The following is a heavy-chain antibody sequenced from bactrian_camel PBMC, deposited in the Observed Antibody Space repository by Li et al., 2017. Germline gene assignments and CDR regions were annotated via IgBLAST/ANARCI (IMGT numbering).Heavy chain of an antibody. CDR1: GYTSSSYC. CDR2: IGRYGVT. V-gene: IGHV3S1*01. D-gene: IGHD1*01. J-gene: IGHJ4*01. Sequence: QVQLVESGGGSVQVGGSRRLSCVTSGYTSSSYCVAWVRQAPGKEREGVATIGRYGVTRYRDSVKGRFIISKDNARNTLTLQMNNLEPMDTAMYVCASSHPTMPSDCTLNTTLDYWGQGTQVTVS. CDR3: ASSHPTMPSDCTLNTTLDY.